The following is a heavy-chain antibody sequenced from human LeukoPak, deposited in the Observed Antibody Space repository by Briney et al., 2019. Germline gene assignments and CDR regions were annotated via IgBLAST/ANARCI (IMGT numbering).Heavy chain of an antibody. CDR2: ISSSSSYI. J-gene: IGHJ4*02. D-gene: IGHD3-22*01. CDR1: GFTFSSYS. CDR3: ARHVVAVGFDY. V-gene: IGHV3-21*01. Sequence: GGSLRLSCAASGFTFSSYSMNWVRQAPGKGLEWISSISSSSSYIYYADSVKGRFTISRDNAKNSLYLQMNSLRAEDTAVYYCARHVVAVGFDYWGQGTLVTVSS.